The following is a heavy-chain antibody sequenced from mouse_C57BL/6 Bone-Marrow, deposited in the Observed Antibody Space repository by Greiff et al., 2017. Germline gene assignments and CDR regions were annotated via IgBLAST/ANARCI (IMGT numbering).Heavy chain of an antibody. CDR3: ARQYGSSYYYAMDY. CDR1: GFSLTSYG. J-gene: IGHJ4*01. CDR2: IWGVGST. Sequence: VQLVESGPGLVAPSQSLSITCTVSGFSLTSYGVDWVRQSPGKGLEWLGVIWGVGSTNYNSALKSRLSISKDNSKSQVFLKMNSLQTDDTAMYYCARQYGSSYYYAMDYWGQGTSVTVSS. V-gene: IGHV2-6*01. D-gene: IGHD1-1*01.